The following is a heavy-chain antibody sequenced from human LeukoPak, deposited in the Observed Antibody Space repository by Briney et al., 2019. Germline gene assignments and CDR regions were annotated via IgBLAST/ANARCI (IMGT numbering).Heavy chain of an antibody. D-gene: IGHD2-15*01. J-gene: IGHJ4*02. CDR2: ISSSSSYI. V-gene: IGHV3-21*01. Sequence: PGGSLRLSCAASGFTFSSYSVNWVRQAPGKGLEWVSSISSSSSYIYYADSVKGRFTISRDNAKNSLYLQMNSLRAEDTAVYYCARAYCSGGSCYFDYWGQGTLVTVSP. CDR1: GFTFSSYS. CDR3: ARAYCSGGSCYFDY.